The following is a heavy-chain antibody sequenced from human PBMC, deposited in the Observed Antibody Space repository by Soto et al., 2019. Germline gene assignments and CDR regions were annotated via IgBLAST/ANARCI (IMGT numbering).Heavy chain of an antibody. J-gene: IGHJ4*02. Sequence: EVQLVESGGGLVKPGGSLRLSCAASGFTFSSYSMNWVRQAPGKGLEWVSSISSSSSYIYYADSVKGRFTISRDNAKNSLYLQRNSLRAEDTAVYYCARLYNWNDVTPIRYWGQGTLVTVSS. CDR2: ISSSSSYI. D-gene: IGHD1-20*01. CDR1: GFTFSSYS. CDR3: ARLYNWNDVTPIRY. V-gene: IGHV3-21*01.